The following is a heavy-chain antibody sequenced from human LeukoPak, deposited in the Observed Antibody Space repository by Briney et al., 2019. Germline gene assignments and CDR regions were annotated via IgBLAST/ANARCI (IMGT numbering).Heavy chain of an antibody. CDR1: GGSFSGYY. CDR2: INHSGST. V-gene: IGHV4-34*01. D-gene: IGHD6-13*01. J-gene: IGHJ4*02. CDR3: ARGRGYSSSRFFDY. Sequence: PSETLSLTCAVYGGSFSGYYWSWIRQPPGKGLEWIGEINHSGSTNYNPSLKSRVTISVDTSKNQFSLKLSSVTAVDTAVYYCARGRGYSSSRFFDYWGQGTLVTVSS.